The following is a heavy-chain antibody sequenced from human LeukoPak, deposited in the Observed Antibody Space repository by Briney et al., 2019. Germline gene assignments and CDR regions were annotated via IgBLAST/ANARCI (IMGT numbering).Heavy chain of an antibody. CDR1: GFTVSSNY. CDR3: ARVPVSGSSSY. D-gene: IGHD1-26*01. J-gene: IGHJ4*02. V-gene: IGHV3-53*01. Sequence: GGSLRLSCAASGFTVSSNYMSWVRQAPGMGLEWVPVIYSGGNTYYADSVKGRFTISRDNSKNTLYLQMNSLRVEDTAVYYCARVPVSGSSSYWGQGTLVTVS. CDR2: IYSGGNT.